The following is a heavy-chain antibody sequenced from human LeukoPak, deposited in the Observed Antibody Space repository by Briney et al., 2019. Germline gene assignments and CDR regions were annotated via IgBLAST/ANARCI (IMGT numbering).Heavy chain of an antibody. CDR3: ARGDDSGYYDYFDY. CDR1: GFTVDSNY. D-gene: IGHD3-22*01. J-gene: IGHJ4*02. CDR2: IYTGGNT. Sequence: GGSLRLSCAASGFTVDSNYLSWVRQAPGKGLEGVSTIYTGGNTYYAASVKGRFTISRDFSKNTVFLHMNSLRAEDTAMYYCARGDDSGYYDYFDYWGQGALVTVSS. V-gene: IGHV3-53*01.